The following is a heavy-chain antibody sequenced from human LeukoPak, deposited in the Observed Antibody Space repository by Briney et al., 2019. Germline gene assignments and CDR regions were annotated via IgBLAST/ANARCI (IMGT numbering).Heavy chain of an antibody. J-gene: IGHJ4*02. CDR1: GGSFSGYY. CDR3: ARGRAAFVVVPAATLRPFDY. V-gene: IGHV4-34*01. D-gene: IGHD2-2*01. CDR2: INHSGST. Sequence: PSETLSLTCAVYGGSFSGYYWSWIRQPPGKGLEWFGEINHSGSTNYNPSLKSRVTISVDTSKNQFSLKLSSVTAADTAVYYCARGRAAFVVVPAATLRPFDYWGQGTLVTVSS.